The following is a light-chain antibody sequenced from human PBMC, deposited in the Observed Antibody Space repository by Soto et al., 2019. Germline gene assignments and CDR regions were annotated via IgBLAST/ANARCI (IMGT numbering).Light chain of an antibody. CDR2: DAS. CDR3: QQYDNYKPLT. J-gene: IGKJ4*01. CDR1: QSISSW. V-gene: IGKV1-5*01. Sequence: DIQMTQSPSTLSASVGDRVTTTCRASQSISSWLAWYQQKPGKAPKLLIFDASSLESGNPSRFSGRRSGTQFTLTINGLQPDDFATYYCQQYDNYKPLTFGGGTKVDIK.